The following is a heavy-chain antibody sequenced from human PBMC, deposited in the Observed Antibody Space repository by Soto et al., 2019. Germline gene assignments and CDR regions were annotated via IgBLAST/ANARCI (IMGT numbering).Heavy chain of an antibody. CDR1: GFTFDDYA. CDR3: AKGPPLSNYYYYYMDV. D-gene: IGHD2-2*01. CDR2: ISWNSGSI. J-gene: IGHJ6*03. V-gene: IGHV3-9*01. Sequence: EVQLVESGGGLVQPGRSLRLSCAASGFTFDDYAMHWVRQAPGKGLEWVSGISWNSGSICYADSVKGRFTISRDNAKNFLYLQMNRLRAEDTALYYCAKGPPLSNYYYYYMDVWGKGTTVTVSS.